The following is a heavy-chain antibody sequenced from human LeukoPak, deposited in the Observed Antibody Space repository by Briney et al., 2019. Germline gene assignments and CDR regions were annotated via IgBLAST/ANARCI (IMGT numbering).Heavy chain of an antibody. CDR2: IYYSGST. V-gene: IGHV4-31*03. CDR3: AMGIDVVVPAAMPDGALTPTDPWYAFDI. J-gene: IGHJ3*02. Sequence: SQTLSLTCTVSGGSISSGGYYWSWIRQHPGKGLEWIGYIYYSGSTYYNPSLKSRVTISVDTSKNQFSLKLSSVTAADTAVYYCAMGIDVVVPAAMPDGALTPTDPWYAFDIWGQGTMVTVSS. CDR1: GGSISSGGYY. D-gene: IGHD2-2*01.